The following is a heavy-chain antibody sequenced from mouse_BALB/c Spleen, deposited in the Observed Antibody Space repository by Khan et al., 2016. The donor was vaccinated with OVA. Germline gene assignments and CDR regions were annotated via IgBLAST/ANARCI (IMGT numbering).Heavy chain of an antibody. V-gene: IGHV1-42*01. J-gene: IGHJ1*01. D-gene: IGHD4-1*01. CDR1: GYSFTGYY. Sequence: VRLQQPGPELVKPGASVMISCKASGYSFTGYYMHWVKQSPENSLEWIGEINPSTGGTNYNQKFKAKATLTVDKSSTTTYMQLNSLTSEDSAVYYFSRTGLNWDYYWSFDFWGAGTTVTVSS. CDR2: INPSTGGT. CDR3: SRTGLNWDYYWSFDF.